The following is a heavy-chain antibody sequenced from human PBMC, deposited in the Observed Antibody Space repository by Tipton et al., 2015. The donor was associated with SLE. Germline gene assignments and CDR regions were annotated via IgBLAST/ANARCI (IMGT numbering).Heavy chain of an antibody. V-gene: IGHV4-4*08. CDR2: VYTSVST. J-gene: IGHJ4*02. CDR3: ARGKTRVEY. CDR1: GGSISNYY. D-gene: IGHD1-14*01. Sequence: TLSLTCTVSGGSISNYYWSWIRQTPGKGLEWIGYVYTSVSTIYNPSLKSRVTISVDTSKNQVSLKLNSVTAADTAVYYCARGKTRVEYWGQGTLVTVSS.